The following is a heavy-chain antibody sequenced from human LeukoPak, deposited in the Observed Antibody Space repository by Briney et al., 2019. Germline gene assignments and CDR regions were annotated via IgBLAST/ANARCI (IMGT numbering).Heavy chain of an antibody. CDR1: GDSMSSYY. CDR3: ARGDYYDGGGRNWFDP. Sequence: PSETLSLTCTVSGDSMSSYYWNFIRQPPGKGLEWIGRIHTSWTTYYNPSLKSRIPMSVDTSRNQFSLRLTSVTAADTAVYYCARGDYYDGGGRNWFDPWGQGTLVTVSS. CDR2: IHTSWTT. J-gene: IGHJ5*02. V-gene: IGHV4-4*07. D-gene: IGHD3-16*01.